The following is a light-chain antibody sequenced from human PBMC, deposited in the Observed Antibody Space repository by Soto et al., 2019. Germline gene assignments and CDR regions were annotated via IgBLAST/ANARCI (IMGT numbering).Light chain of an antibody. CDR1: TSNIGNNY. V-gene: IGLV1-51*01. CDR2: DNS. J-gene: IGLJ1*01. Sequence: QSVLTQPPSVSAAPGQTVTISCSGGTSNIGNNYVAWYQQFPGTAPKRIIYDNSKRASGIPDRFSGSKSGTSATLVITGLQTGDEADYYCGTWDSRLSAVFGTGTKVTVL. CDR3: GTWDSRLSAV.